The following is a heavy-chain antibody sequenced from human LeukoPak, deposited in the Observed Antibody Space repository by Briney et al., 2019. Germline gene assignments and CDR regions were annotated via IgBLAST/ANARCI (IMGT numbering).Heavy chain of an antibody. J-gene: IGHJ4*02. CDR3: AKGLGSGWVFDY. V-gene: IGHV3-23*01. D-gene: IGHD6-19*01. CDR1: GFTFSSYA. CDR2: ISGSGGST. Sequence: SGGSLRLSCAASGFTFSSYAMSWVRQAPGKGLEWVSAISGSGGSTYYADSVKGRFTISRDNSKNTLYLQMSSLRAEDTAVYYCAKGLGSGWVFDYWGQGTLVTVSS.